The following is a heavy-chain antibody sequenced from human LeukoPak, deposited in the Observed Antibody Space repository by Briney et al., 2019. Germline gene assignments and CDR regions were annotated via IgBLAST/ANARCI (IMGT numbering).Heavy chain of an antibody. CDR3: ARDHSSSTFDP. CDR1: AFTVSSNY. D-gene: IGHD6-6*01. V-gene: IGHV3-53*01. Sequence: PGRSLRLSCAASAFTVSSNYMSWVLQAPGKGEQWVLVFYSGGGTYYADSVKGRFTISREKSKNTLYLQMNSVRAEDTAVYYCARDHSSSTFDPWGQGTLVTVS. CDR2: FYSGGGT. J-gene: IGHJ5*02.